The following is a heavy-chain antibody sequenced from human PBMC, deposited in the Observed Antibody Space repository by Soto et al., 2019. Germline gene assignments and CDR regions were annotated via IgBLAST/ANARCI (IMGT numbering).Heavy chain of an antibody. Sequence: QVQLVQSGAEVKKPGASVKVSCKASGYTFTGYYMHWVRQAPGQGLEWMGWINPNSGGTNYAQKFQGWVTMTRDTSISTAYMELSRLRSDDTAVYYCAIGYCSGGSCYLFDYWGQGTLVTVSS. D-gene: IGHD2-15*01. CDR1: GYTFTGYY. CDR2: INPNSGGT. V-gene: IGHV1-2*04. J-gene: IGHJ4*02. CDR3: AIGYCSGGSCYLFDY.